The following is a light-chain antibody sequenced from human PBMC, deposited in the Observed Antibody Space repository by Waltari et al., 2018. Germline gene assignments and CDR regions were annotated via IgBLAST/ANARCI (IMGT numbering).Light chain of an antibody. V-gene: IGKV1-5*01. CDR1: QSISSW. CDR3: QQYDTYPIYT. CDR2: HAS. J-gene: IGKJ2*01. Sequence: DTQMTQSPSTLSASGGDTVTITCRASQSISSWLAWYQQKPGKAPKLLIFHASSLESGVPSRFSGGGSGVEFTLTISSLQPDDFATYYCQQYDTYPIYTFGQGTKLEIK.